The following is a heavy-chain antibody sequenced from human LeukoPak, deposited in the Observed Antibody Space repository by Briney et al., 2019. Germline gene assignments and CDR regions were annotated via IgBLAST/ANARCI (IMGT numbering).Heavy chain of an antibody. J-gene: IGHJ4*02. Sequence: PGGSLRLSCAASGFTFSSYAMSWVRQAPGKGLEWVSSISSSSSYIYYADSVKGRFTISRDNAKNSLYLQMNSLRAEDTAVYYCAREPYGSGSRGGYWGQGTLVTVSS. CDR2: ISSSSSYI. CDR1: GFTFSSYA. D-gene: IGHD3-10*01. CDR3: AREPYGSGSRGGY. V-gene: IGHV3-21*01.